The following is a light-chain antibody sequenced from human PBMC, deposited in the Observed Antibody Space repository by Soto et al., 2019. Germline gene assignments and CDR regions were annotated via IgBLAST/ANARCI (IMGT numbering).Light chain of an antibody. J-gene: IGKJ3*01. Sequence: DIQMTQSPSSLSASVGDRVTITCRASQSISNYLNWYQQKPGKAPKLLIYAASTLQSGVPSRFSGSGSGTEFTLTISNLQPEDFATYYCQQSYSTLCTFGPGTKVDIK. CDR3: QQSYSTLCT. V-gene: IGKV1-39*01. CDR1: QSISNY. CDR2: AAS.